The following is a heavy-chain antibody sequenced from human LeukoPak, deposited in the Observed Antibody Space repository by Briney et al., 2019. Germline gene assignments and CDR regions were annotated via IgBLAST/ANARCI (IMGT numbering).Heavy chain of an antibody. J-gene: IGHJ5*02. CDR3: ARERYYDYVWGSYRFTNWFDP. CDR2: SSAYNGNT. V-gene: IGHV1-18*01. Sequence: GASVKVSCKASGYTFTSYGISWVRQAPGQGLEWMGWSSAYNGNTNYAQKLQGRVTMTTDTSTSTAYMELRSLRSDDTAVYYCARERYYDYVWGSYRFTNWFDPWGQGTLVTVSS. D-gene: IGHD3-16*02. CDR1: GYTFTSYG.